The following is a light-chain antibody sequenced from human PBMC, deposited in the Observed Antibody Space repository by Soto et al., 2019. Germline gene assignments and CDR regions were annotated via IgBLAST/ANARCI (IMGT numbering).Light chain of an antibody. CDR1: QSFSNTY. J-gene: IGKJ2*01. Sequence: EIVLTQSPGTLSLSPGERATLSFRASQSFSNTYLAWYQRKPGQNPRLLIYGASSRATGIPDRFSGSGSGTDFTLTISRLEPEEFAVYYGEKYCSTPQPFGQGTKLEIK. V-gene: IGKV3-20*01. CDR2: GAS. CDR3: EKYCSTPQP.